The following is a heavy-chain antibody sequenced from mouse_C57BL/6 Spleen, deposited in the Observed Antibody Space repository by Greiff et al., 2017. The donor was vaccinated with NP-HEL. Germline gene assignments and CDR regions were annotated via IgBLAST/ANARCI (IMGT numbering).Heavy chain of an antibody. V-gene: IGHV1-81*01. CDR1: GYTFTSYG. J-gene: IGHJ3*01. CDR2: IYPRSGNT. D-gene: IGHD3-2*02. CDR3: ARRRDSSGYWFAY. Sequence: VQLQQSGAELARPGASVKLSCKASGYTFTSYGISWVKQRTGQGLEWIGEIYPRSGNTYYNEKFKSKATLTADKSSSTAYMELRSLTSEDSAVYFCARRRDSSGYWFAYWGQGTLVTVSA.